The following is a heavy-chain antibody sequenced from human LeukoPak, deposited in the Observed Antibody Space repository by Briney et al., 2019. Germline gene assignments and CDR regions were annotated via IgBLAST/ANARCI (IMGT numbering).Heavy chain of an antibody. CDR3: AKDRNPIADYYFDI. V-gene: IGHV3-30*18. CDR2: ISYDGRDK. CDR1: GFTFSTYA. D-gene: IGHD1-14*01. Sequence: GTSLRLSCAASGFTFSTYAMHWVRQSPGKGLEWVAVISYDGRDKHHADSVKGRFTISRDNSKETLYLQMTSLRAEDTAVYYCAKDRNPIADYYFDIWGRGTLVTVSS. J-gene: IGHJ4*02.